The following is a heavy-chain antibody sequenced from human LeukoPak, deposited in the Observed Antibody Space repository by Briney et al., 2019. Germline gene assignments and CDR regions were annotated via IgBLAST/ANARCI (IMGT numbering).Heavy chain of an antibody. CDR1: GFTFSSYA. D-gene: IGHD4-17*01. J-gene: IGHJ4*02. V-gene: IGHV3-23*01. CDR3: AKSVGYTTVTTFDS. CDR2: ISGSGGGT. Sequence: GGSLRLSCAASGFTFSSYAMSWVRQAPGKGLERVSTISGSGGGTYYADSVKGRFTISRDNSKNTLYLQMNGLRAEDAAVYYCAKSVGYTTVTTFDSWGQGTLVTVSS.